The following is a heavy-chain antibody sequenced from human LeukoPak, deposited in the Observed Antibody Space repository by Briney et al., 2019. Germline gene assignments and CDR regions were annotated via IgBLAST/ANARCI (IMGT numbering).Heavy chain of an antibody. CDR3: ARELQQLARDNWFDP. D-gene: IGHD6-13*01. J-gene: IGHJ5*02. Sequence: SETLSLTCTVSGGSISSGGYYWSWIRQHPGKGLEWIGYIYYSGSTYYNPSLKSRVTISVDTSKNQFPLKLSSVTAADTAVYYCARELQQLARDNWFDPWGQGTLVTVSS. CDR1: GGSISSGGYY. CDR2: IYYSGST. V-gene: IGHV4-31*03.